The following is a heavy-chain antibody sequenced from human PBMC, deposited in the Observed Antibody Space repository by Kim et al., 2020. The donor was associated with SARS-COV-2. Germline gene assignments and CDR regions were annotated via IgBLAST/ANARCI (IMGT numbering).Heavy chain of an antibody. CDR2: MNPNSGNT. Sequence: ASVKVSCKASGNTFTSYDINWVRQATGQGLEWMGWMNPNSGNTGYAQKFQGRVTMTRNTSISTVYMELSSLRSEDTAVYYCARGGKVATIWYYYYYMDVWGKGTTVTVSS. V-gene: IGHV1-8*01. CDR3: ARGGKVATIWYYYYYMDV. J-gene: IGHJ6*03. D-gene: IGHD5-12*01. CDR1: GNTFTSYD.